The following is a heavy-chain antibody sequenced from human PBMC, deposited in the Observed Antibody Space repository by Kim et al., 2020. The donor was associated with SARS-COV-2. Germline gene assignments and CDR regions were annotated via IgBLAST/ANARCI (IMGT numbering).Heavy chain of an antibody. CDR3: TTDLDGGSYYDPSFY. V-gene: IGHV3-15*01. CDR2: IKSKTDGGTT. CDR1: GFTFSNDW. J-gene: IGHJ4*02. D-gene: IGHD1-26*01. Sequence: GGSLRLSCAASGFTFSNDWMSWVRQAPGKGLEWVGRIKSKTDGGTTDYAAPVKGIFTISRDDSKNTLYLQMNSRKTEDTAVYYCTTDLDGGSYYDPSFYWGQGTLVTVSS.